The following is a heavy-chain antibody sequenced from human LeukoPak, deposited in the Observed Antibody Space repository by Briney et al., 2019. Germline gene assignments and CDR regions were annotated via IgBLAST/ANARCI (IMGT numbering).Heavy chain of an antibody. CDR3: ARESLVD. J-gene: IGHJ4*02. V-gene: IGHV1-2*02. CDR2: INPNSGGT. Sequence: ASVKVSCKASGGTFSSYAISWVRQAPGQGLEWMGWINPNSGGTNNAQKFQGRVTMTRDTSISTVYMELSRLRSDDTAVYYCARESLVDWGQGTLVTVSS. CDR1: GGTFSSYA. D-gene: IGHD3-16*01.